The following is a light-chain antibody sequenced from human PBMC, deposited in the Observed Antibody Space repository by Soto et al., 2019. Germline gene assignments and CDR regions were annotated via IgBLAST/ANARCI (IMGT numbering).Light chain of an antibody. V-gene: IGKV1-33*01. CDR1: QDINNY. CDR2: DSS. Sequence: DIQMTQSPSSLSASVGDRVTIICQASQDINNYLNWYQQKPGKAPKLPIYDSSNLEIGVPSRFSGSGYGTRFSFTISSLQPEDIATYYCQQFDNLPFTFGQGTRLEIK. CDR3: QQFDNLPFT. J-gene: IGKJ5*01.